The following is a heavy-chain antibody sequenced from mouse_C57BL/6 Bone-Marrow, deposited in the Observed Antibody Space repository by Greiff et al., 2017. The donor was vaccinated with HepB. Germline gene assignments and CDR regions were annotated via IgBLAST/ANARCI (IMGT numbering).Heavy chain of an antibody. D-gene: IGHD2-2*01. Sequence: VQLQQSGAELVRPGASVKLSCTASGFNIKDDYMHWVKQRPEQGLEWIGWIDPENGDTEYASKFQGKATITADTSSNTAYLQLSSLTAEDTAVYYGTTAGLRRSHAMDYWGQGTSVTVSS. CDR3: TTAGLRRSHAMDY. CDR1: GFNIKDDY. J-gene: IGHJ4*01. V-gene: IGHV14-4*01. CDR2: IDPENGDT.